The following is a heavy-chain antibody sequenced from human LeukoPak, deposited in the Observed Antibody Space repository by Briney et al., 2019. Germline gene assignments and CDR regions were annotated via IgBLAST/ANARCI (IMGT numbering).Heavy chain of an antibody. CDR3: ARRIAGTATGGYFEP. V-gene: IGHV3-7*01. CDR2: IKQDGSEK. J-gene: IGHJ2*01. D-gene: IGHD6-19*01. CDR1: GFTFGNYW. Sequence: GGSLRLSCAASGFTFGNYWMTWVRQAPGKGLEWVANIKQDGSEKYYVDSVKGRFTISRDNAKSSLYLQMNSLRADDTAVYYCARRIAGTATGGYFEPWGRGTLVSVSS.